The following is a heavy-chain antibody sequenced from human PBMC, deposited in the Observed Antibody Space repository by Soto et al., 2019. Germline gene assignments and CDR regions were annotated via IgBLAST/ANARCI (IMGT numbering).Heavy chain of an antibody. J-gene: IGHJ3*02. D-gene: IGHD6-19*01. Sequence: ASVKVSCKASGYTFTGYGISWVRQAPGQGLEWMGWISAYNGNTNYAQKLQGRVTMTTDTSTSTAYMELRSLRSDDTAVYYCARDKYSSGWYTHDAFDIWGQGTMVTVSS. CDR1: GYTFTGYG. CDR2: ISAYNGNT. CDR3: ARDKYSSGWYTHDAFDI. V-gene: IGHV1-18*04.